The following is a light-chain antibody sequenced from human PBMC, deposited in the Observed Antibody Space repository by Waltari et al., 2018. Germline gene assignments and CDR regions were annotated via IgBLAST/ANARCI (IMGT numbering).Light chain of an antibody. V-gene: IGKV3-11*01. CDR1: QSVSSY. Sequence: EVVLTQSQATLSLSPGERATLSCRASQSVSSYLAWYQQKPGQAPRLLISDASNRATGIPARFGGSGSGTDFTLTISSLEPEDSAVYYCQHRFNWPLTFGGGTKVEIK. CDR2: DAS. J-gene: IGKJ4*01. CDR3: QHRFNWPLT.